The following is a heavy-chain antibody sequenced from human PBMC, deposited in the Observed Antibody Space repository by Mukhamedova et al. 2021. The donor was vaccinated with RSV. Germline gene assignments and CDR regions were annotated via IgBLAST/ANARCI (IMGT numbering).Heavy chain of an antibody. Sequence: GKGLEWVARIKTDGSRTAYGDSVKGRFTISRDNGNNSLYLQMNSLRDVDTAVYYCARDTWVCADWLYYFYGMDVWGQGTTVTVSS. CDR3: ARDTWVCADWLYYFYGMDV. V-gene: IGHV3-74*01. D-gene: IGHD1-26*01. J-gene: IGHJ6*02. CDR2: IKTDGSRT.